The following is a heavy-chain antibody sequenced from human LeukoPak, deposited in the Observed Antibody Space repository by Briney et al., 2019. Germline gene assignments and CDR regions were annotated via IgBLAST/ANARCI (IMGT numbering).Heavy chain of an antibody. Sequence: GGALRVSCAASGCTFSSYGRSWVGQARGRGLEGVSAIRGSGGRTYYADSVRGGFTISRDNSKNPLYLQITSLRAEDTAVYYCAKSILAMDPRHFDYWGQGTLVTVSS. D-gene: IGHD5-18*01. V-gene: IGHV3-23*01. CDR3: AKSILAMDPRHFDY. CDR1: GCTFSSYG. CDR2: IRGSGGRT. J-gene: IGHJ4*02.